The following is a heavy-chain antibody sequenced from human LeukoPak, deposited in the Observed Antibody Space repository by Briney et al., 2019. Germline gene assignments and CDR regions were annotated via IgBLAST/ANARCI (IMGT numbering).Heavy chain of an antibody. D-gene: IGHD2-2*01. J-gene: IGHJ4*02. Sequence: SGGSLRLSCAASGFTFSRFAMSWLRQAPGKGLEWVSAISGSGGSTYHADSVKGRFTISRDNSKSTLYLQMNSLRVEDTALYYCAKLTGIVVVPAAGFDYWGQGTLVTVSS. CDR3: AKLTGIVVVPAAGFDY. V-gene: IGHV3-23*01. CDR1: GFTFSRFA. CDR2: ISGSGGST.